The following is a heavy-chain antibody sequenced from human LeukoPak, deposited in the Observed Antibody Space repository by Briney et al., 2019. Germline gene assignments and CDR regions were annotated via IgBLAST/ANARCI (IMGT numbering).Heavy chain of an antibody. J-gene: IGHJ4*02. CDR1: DFSFITYA. D-gene: IGHD3-22*01. V-gene: IGHV3-23*01. Sequence: GGSLRLSCAASDFSFITYAMSWVRQAPGKGLEWVSTISGGGDATYYADSVKGRFTISRDNAKNSLYLQMNSLRADDTAVYYCARVKRDYYDSSGYYFVYWGQGTLVTVSS. CDR3: ARVKRDYYDSSGYYFVY. CDR2: ISGGGDAT.